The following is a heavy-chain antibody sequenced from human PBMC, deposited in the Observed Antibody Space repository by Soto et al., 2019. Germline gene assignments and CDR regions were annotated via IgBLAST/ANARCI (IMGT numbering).Heavy chain of an antibody. Sequence: SVKVSCKASGYTFTSYGISWVRQAPGQGLEWMGRIIPILGIANYAQKFQGRVTITADKSTSTAYMELSSLRSEDTAVYYCARGVDYYDSSGYYYDDYWGQGTLVTVSS. CDR1: GYTFTSYG. D-gene: IGHD3-22*01. J-gene: IGHJ4*02. CDR2: IIPILGIA. CDR3: ARGVDYYDSSGYYYDDY. V-gene: IGHV1-69*04.